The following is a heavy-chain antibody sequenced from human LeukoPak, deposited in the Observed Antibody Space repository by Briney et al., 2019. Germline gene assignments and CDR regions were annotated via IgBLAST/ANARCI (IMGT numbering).Heavy chain of an antibody. CDR2: ISRSSSYI. D-gene: IGHD7-27*01. CDR3: ARGTLGLNPDIFEE. Sequence: GGSLRLSCAASGFTFNTYTMDWVRQAPGKGLEWVSSISRSSSYISYSDSVKGRFTMSRDNAKNSLYLQMNSLRAEDTAVYYCARGTLGLNPDIFEEWGQGTLVTVSS. CDR1: GFTFNTYT. V-gene: IGHV3-21*01. J-gene: IGHJ4*02.